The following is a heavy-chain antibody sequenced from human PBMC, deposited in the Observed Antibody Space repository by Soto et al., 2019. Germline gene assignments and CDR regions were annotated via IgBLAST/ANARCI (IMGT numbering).Heavy chain of an antibody. Sequence: EVQLVESGGGLVQPGGSLRLSCAASGFTFSGYSMNWVRQAPGKGLEWVSYISSSSSTIYYADSVEGRFTISRDNAKNSLYLQMNRLRAEDTAGYYCARDRAEDYWGQGTLVTVSS. J-gene: IGHJ4*02. CDR1: GFTFSGYS. CDR3: ARDRAEDY. V-gene: IGHV3-48*01. CDR2: ISSSSSTI.